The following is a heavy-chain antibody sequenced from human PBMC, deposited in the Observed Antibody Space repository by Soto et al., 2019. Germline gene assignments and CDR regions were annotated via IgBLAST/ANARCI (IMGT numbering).Heavy chain of an antibody. CDR1: GYTFSNYA. Sequence: ASVKVSCKASGYTFSNYALHWVRQAPGQRLEWMGWVNTGTGNTKYSQAFQSRVTITRDTAARTAYMELSSLTSEDTAVYYCARNYDASYHYYYAVDVWGQGTSVTVSS. V-gene: IGHV1-3*03. D-gene: IGHD5-12*01. J-gene: IGHJ6*02. CDR3: ARNYDASYHYYYAVDV. CDR2: VNTGTGNT.